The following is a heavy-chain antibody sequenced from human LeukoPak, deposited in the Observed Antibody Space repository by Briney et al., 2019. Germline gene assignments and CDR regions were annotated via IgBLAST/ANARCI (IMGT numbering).Heavy chain of an antibody. Sequence: GGSLRLSCAASGFTFSDHYMDWVRQASGKGLEWVGRSRNKANSYTTDYAASVKGRFTISRDDSKNSLYLQMNSLKIEDTAVYYCAGQTRKGAYCSSSICYYGLDVWGQGTTVIVSS. CDR3: AGQTRKGAYCSSSICYYGLDV. V-gene: IGHV3-72*01. CDR2: SRNKANSYTT. J-gene: IGHJ6*02. CDR1: GFTFSDHY. D-gene: IGHD2-2*01.